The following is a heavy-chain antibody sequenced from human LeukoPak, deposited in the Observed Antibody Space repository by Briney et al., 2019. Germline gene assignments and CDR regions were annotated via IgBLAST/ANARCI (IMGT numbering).Heavy chain of an antibody. CDR3: ARGGYYGSGSGEFDY. D-gene: IGHD3-10*01. CDR2: IYHSGST. CDR1: GGSISSGGYS. J-gene: IGHJ4*02. Sequence: PSETLSLTCAVSGGSISSGGYSWSWIRQPPGKGLEWIGYIYHSGSTYYNPSLKSRVTISVDRSKNQFSLKLSSVTAADTAVYYCARGGYYGSGSGEFDYWGQGTLVTVSS. V-gene: IGHV4-30-2*01.